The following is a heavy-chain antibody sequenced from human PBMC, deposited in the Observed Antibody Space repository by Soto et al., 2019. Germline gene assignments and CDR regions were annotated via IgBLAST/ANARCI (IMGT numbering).Heavy chain of an antibody. D-gene: IGHD5-12*01. CDR3: HGYGY. V-gene: IGHV3-53*01. CDR2: IYSGGST. CDR1: GFSVTANY. Sequence: EVQVVESGGGLIQPGRSLRLSCEVSGFSVTANYMSWVRQAPGKGLEWVSVIYSGGSTYYIDSVKGRFSISRDISKNTLYLQMNNLGAEDTAVYYCHGYGYWGQGPLVTVSS. J-gene: IGHJ4*02.